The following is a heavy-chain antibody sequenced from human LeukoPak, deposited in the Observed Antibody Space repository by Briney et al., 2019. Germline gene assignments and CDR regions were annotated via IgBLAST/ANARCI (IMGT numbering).Heavy chain of an antibody. CDR3: ARGNDILTGYGRSY. CDR1: GFTFSSYA. CDR2: ISYEGSNK. J-gene: IGHJ4*02. V-gene: IGHV3-30*04. D-gene: IGHD3-9*01. Sequence: PGGSLRLSCAASGFTFSSYAMHWVRQAPGKGLEWVAVISYEGSNKYYADSVKGRFTISRDNSKNPLYLQMNSLRAEDTAVYYCARGNDILTGYGRSYWGQGTLVTVSS.